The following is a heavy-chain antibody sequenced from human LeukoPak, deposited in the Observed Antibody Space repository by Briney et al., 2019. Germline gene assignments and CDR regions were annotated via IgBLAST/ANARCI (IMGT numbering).Heavy chain of an antibody. V-gene: IGHV1-8*01. J-gene: IGHJ5*02. D-gene: IGHD4-23*01. Sequence: GASVKVSCKASGYTFTSYDINWVRQATGQGLEWMGWMNPNNNNTGYAQKFQGRATITADESTSTAYMELSSLRSEDTAVYYCARDLEAVVTPGPFDPWGQGTLVTVSS. CDR1: GYTFTSYD. CDR3: ARDLEAVVTPGPFDP. CDR2: MNPNNNNT.